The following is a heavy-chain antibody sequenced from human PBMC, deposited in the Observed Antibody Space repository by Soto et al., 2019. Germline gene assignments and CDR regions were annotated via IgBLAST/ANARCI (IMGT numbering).Heavy chain of an antibody. CDR3: ASPTGYYDYYRGMDV. J-gene: IGHJ6*02. V-gene: IGHV1-69*13. Sequence: SVKVSCKASGGTFSSYAISWVRQAPGQGLEWMGGIIPIFGTANYAQKYQGRVTITADESTSTAYMELSSLRSEDTAVYYCASPTGYYDYYRGMDVWGQGTTVTVSS. CDR1: GGTFSSYA. D-gene: IGHD4-17*01. CDR2: IIPIFGTA.